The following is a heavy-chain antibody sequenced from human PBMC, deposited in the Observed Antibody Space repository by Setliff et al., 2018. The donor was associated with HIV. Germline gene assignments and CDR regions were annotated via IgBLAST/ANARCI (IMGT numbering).Heavy chain of an antibody. D-gene: IGHD4-4*01. Sequence: GESLKISCTASGFAFNTYTTNWVRQAPGKGLEWVSSISSSSSFIYYADSVRGRFTVSRDNAKNSLYLQMISLRVEDTAIYYCASFPTITASQDVFDIWGHGTMVTVSS. CDR2: ISSSSSFI. CDR1: GFAFNTYT. J-gene: IGHJ3*02. CDR3: ASFPTITASQDVFDI. V-gene: IGHV3-21*01.